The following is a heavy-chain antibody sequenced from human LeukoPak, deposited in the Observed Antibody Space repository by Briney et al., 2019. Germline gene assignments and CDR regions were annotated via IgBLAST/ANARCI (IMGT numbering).Heavy chain of an antibody. CDR2: INSDGSTT. J-gene: IGHJ4*02. Sequence: GGSLRLSCAASGFSLSSYWMHWVRQAPGKGLVWVSRINSDGSTTNYADSVKGRFTISRDNAKNTLYLQMNSLRAEDTAVYYCARGLLWFGELLGIDYWGQGTLVTVSS. D-gene: IGHD3-10*01. V-gene: IGHV3-74*01. CDR1: GFSLSSYW. CDR3: ARGLLWFGELLGIDY.